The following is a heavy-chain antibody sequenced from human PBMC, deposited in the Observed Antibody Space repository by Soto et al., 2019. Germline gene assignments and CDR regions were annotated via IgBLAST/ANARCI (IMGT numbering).Heavy chain of an antibody. J-gene: IGHJ4*02. V-gene: IGHV3-23*01. CDR3: AKDGDLYSGYSDH. D-gene: IGHD5-12*01. CDR2: LTSGGGT. CDR1: GFILNSYG. Sequence: EVQLLESGGGLVQPGGSLRLSCEASGFILNSYGMSWVRQAPGKGLEWVSTLTSGGGTYYADSVKGRFTISRENSKNTLYLQMNSLRAEDTAVYYCAKDGDLYSGYSDHWGQGTLVTGSS.